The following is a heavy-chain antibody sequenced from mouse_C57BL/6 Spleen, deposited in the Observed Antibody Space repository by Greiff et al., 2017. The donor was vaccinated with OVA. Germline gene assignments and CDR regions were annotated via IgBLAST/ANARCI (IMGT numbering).Heavy chain of an antibody. D-gene: IGHD2-4*01. CDR3: ARHYDYVRYFDV. CDR1: GYTFTSYW. Sequence: QVQLKQPGAELVRPGSSVKLSCKASGYTFTSYWMDWVKQRPGQGLEWIGNIYPSDSETHYNQKFKDKATLTVDKSSSTAYMQLSSLTSEDSAVYYCARHYDYVRYFDVWGTGTTVTVSS. J-gene: IGHJ1*03. V-gene: IGHV1-61*01. CDR2: IYPSDSET.